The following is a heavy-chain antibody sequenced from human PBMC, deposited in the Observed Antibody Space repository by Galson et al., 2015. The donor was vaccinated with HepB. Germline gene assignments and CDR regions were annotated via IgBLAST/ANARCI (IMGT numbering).Heavy chain of an antibody. J-gene: IGHJ4*02. Sequence: PALVRPTQTLTLTCTFSGFSLSTSGVGVGWIRQPPGKALEWLALIYWDDDKRYSPSLKSRLTITKDTSKNQVVLTMTNMDPVDTATYYCARIGIAVAEDYWGQGTLVTVSS. D-gene: IGHD6-19*01. CDR2: IYWDDDK. CDR1: GFSLSTSGVG. V-gene: IGHV2-5*02. CDR3: ARIGIAVAEDY.